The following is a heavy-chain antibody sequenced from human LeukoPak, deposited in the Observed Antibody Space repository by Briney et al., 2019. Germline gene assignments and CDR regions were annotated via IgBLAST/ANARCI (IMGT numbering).Heavy chain of an antibody. CDR1: GGSFSGYY. CDR2: INHSGST. J-gene: IGHJ6*02. V-gene: IGHV4-34*01. CDR3: ARLPPTVLGSSWYVNYYYGMDV. Sequence: SETLSLTCAVYGGSFSGYYWSWIRQPPGKGLEWIGEINHSGSTNYNPSLKSRVTISVDTSKNQFSLKLSSVTAADTAVYYCARLPPTVLGSSWYVNYYYGMDVWGQGTTVTVSS. D-gene: IGHD6-13*01.